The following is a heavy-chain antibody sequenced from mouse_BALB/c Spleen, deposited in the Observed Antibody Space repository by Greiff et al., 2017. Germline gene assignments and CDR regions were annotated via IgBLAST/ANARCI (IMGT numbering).Heavy chain of an antibody. D-gene: IGHD1-1*01. CDR1: GFTFSSYA. Sequence: EVQRVESGGGLVKPGGSLKLSCAASGFTFSSYAMSWVRQTPEKRLEWVASISSGGSTYYPDSVKGRFTISRDNARNILYLQMSRLRSEDTAMYYCAREGGYYGSSYGKVAYWGQGTLVTVSA. CDR3: AREGGYYGSSYGKVAY. V-gene: IGHV5-6-5*01. J-gene: IGHJ3*01. CDR2: ISSGGST.